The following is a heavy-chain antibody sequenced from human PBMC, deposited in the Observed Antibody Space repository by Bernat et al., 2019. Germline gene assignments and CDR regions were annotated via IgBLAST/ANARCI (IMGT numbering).Heavy chain of an antibody. CDR2: ISGSGGST. CDR1: GFTFSSYA. Sequence: EVQLLESGGGLVQPGGSLRLSCAASGFTFSSYAMSWVRQAPGKGLEWVSAISGSGGSTYYADSVKGRFTISRDNSKNTLYLQMNSLRAEDTAVYYCAKDGEKIYSGYDCGRTYGMDVWGQGTTVTVSS. D-gene: IGHD5-12*01. V-gene: IGHV3-23*01. CDR3: AKDGEKIYSGYDCGRTYGMDV. J-gene: IGHJ6*02.